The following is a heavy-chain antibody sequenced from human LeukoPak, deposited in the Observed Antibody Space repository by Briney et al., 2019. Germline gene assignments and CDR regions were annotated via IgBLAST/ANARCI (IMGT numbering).Heavy chain of an antibody. CDR3: VKDRPCETCMPMDA. J-gene: IGHJ6*02. CDR2: LGRSGEYK. Sequence: QPGGSLRLSCAASGSRFTDYSMSWVRQAPGKGLEWVAGLGRSGEYKYYADSVKGRFTISRDNSKDTVSLQMNSLRAEDSAIYFCVKDRPCETCMPMDAWGQGTTVTVSS. D-gene: IGHD2-2*01. V-gene: IGHV3-23*01. CDR1: GSRFTDYS.